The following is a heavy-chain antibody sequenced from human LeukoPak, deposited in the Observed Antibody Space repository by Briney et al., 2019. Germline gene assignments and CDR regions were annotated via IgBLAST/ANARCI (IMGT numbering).Heavy chain of an antibody. CDR1: GYTFTGYY. CDR3: ARVAYNYYDSSGYYHPFDY. CDR2: INPSGGST. D-gene: IGHD3-22*01. V-gene: IGHV1-46*01. J-gene: IGHJ4*02. Sequence: ASVKVSCKASGYTFTGYYMHWVRQAPGQGLEWMGIINPSGGSTSYAQKFQGRVTMTRDTSTSTVYMELSSLRSEDTAVYYCARVAYNYYDSSGYYHPFDYWGQGTLVTVSS.